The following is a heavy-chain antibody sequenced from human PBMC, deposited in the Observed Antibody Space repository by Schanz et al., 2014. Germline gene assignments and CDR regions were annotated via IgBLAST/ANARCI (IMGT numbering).Heavy chain of an antibody. CDR2: ISDSGDST. Sequence: QVQLVDSGGGLVKPGGSLRLSCAASGFTFSDYYMTWIRQAPGKGLEWVSDISDSGDSTHYADSVKGRFTISRDNAKNSLFLQMNSLSADDTAVDYCAKGAPAATYLDSWGLGTLVTVSA. CDR3: AKGAPAATYLDS. CDR1: GFTFSDYY. D-gene: IGHD2-2*01. V-gene: IGHV3-11*01. J-gene: IGHJ4*02.